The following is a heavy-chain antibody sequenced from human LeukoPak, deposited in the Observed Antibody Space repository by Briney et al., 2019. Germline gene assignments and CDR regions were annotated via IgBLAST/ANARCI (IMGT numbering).Heavy chain of an antibody. CDR3: ARDRGWQQFDY. D-gene: IGHD5-24*01. J-gene: IGHJ4*02. CDR2: IKTDGSET. Sequence: GGSLRLSCAASGFTFSNSWMTWVRQTPGKGLERVANIKTDGSETYYVDSVRGRFSISRDNAKNSMYLEMNSLRAEDTAVYFCARDRGWQQFDYWGQGTLVTVSA. V-gene: IGHV3-7*01. CDR1: GFTFSNSW.